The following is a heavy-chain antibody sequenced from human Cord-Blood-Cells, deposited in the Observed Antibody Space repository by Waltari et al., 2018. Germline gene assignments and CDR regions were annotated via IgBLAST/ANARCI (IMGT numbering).Heavy chain of an antibody. CDR2: IIPTLGTA. J-gene: IGHJ4*02. Sequence: QVQLLTSGAEVRKPGSSVEVSCKASGGTFSSCAISCVRQATGQGLEWMGGIIPTLGTANYAQKFQGRVTITADKSTSTAYMELSSLRSEDTAVYYCAREGGWYSGYDYEWSRWGQGTLVTVSS. CDR1: GGTFSSCA. V-gene: IGHV1-69*06. D-gene: IGHD5-12*01. CDR3: AREGGWYSGYDYEWSR.